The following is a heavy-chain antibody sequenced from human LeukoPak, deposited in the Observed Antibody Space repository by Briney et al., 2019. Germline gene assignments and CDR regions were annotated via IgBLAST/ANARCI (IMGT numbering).Heavy chain of an antibody. V-gene: IGHV3-30*04. CDR2: ISYDGSNK. D-gene: IGHD3-9*01. CDR1: GFTFSSYA. CDR3: ARERRYFDWLYPYYYYGMDV. J-gene: IGHJ6*04. Sequence: GGSLRLSCAASGFTFSSYAMSWVRQAPGKGLEWVAVISYDGSNKYYADSVKGRFTISRDNSKNTLYLQMNSLRAEDTAVYYCARERRYFDWLYPYYYYGMDVWGKGTTVTVSS.